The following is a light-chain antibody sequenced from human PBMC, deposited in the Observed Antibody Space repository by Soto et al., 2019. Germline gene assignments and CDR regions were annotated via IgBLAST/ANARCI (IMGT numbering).Light chain of an antibody. CDR2: STS. V-gene: IGKV1-16*02. J-gene: IGKJ2*01. Sequence: DIQMTQSPSSLSASVGDRVTITCRASQGINNHLAWFQHKPGKAPKCLIYSTSSLQRGVPSKFSGSGSGTDFTLTISSLQPEDFATYYCQQYDSAPYTFGQGTKLEIK. CDR1: QGINNH. CDR3: QQYDSAPYT.